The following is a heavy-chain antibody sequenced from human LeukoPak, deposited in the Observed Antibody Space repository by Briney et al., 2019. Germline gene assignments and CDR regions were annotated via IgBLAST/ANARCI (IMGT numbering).Heavy chain of an antibody. CDR3: ARDWGGYYDSSGYYY. D-gene: IGHD3-22*01. J-gene: IGHJ4*02. Sequence: ASVKVSCKASGYTFTSYGISWVRQAPGQGLEWMGWISAYNGNTNYAQKLQGRVTMTRDTSISTAYMELSRLRSDDTAVYYCARDWGGYYDSSGYYYWGQGTLVTVSS. V-gene: IGHV1-18*01. CDR2: ISAYNGNT. CDR1: GYTFTSYG.